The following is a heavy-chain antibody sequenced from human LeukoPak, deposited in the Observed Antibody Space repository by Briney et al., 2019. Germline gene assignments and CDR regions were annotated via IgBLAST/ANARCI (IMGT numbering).Heavy chain of an antibody. J-gene: IGHJ6*03. CDR2: IDYSGST. D-gene: IGHD2-15*01. CDR1: GYSISSGYF. CDR3: AREEVAASYYYMDV. V-gene: IGHV4-38-2*02. Sequence: PSETLSLTRTVSGYSISSGYFWGWIRQTPGKGLEWIGSIDYSGSTYYNPSLKSRVTISVDTSRNQFSLKLSSVTAADTAVYYCAREEVAASYYYMDVWGKGTTVTVSS.